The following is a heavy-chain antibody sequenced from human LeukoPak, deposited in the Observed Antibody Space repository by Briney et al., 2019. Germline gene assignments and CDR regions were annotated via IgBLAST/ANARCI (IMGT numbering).Heavy chain of an antibody. CDR2: TISDGSTT. CDR3: ARGRTGYQYAMDV. J-gene: IGHJ6*03. V-gene: IGHV3-74*01. Sequence: GGSLRLSCAASGFTFSSHYIHWDRQAPGKGLVWLSRTISDGSTTTYAASVRGRFSMSRDNAKHTLYLQMNSLRVEDTAVYFCARGRTGYQYAMDVWGKGTTVTVSS. D-gene: IGHD3-9*01. CDR1: GFTFSSHY.